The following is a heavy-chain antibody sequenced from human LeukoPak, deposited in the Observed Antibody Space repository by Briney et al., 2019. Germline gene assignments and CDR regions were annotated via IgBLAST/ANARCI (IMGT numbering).Heavy chain of an antibody. CDR1: GYTFTSYD. CDR2: MNPNSGNT. J-gene: IGHJ5*02. D-gene: IGHD6-25*01. V-gene: IGHV1-8*01. CDR3: ARRGARAATYWFDP. Sequence: ASVTVSCTASGYTFTSYDINWVRQATGQGLEWMGWMNPNSGNTGYAQKFQGRVTMTRNTSISTAYMELSSLRSEDTAVYYCARRGARAATYWFDPWGQGTLVTVSS.